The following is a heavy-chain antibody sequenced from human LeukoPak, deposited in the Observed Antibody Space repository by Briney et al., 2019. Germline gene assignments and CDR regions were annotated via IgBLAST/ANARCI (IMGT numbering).Heavy chain of an antibody. CDR3: ARDSTGTPNWYFDL. CDR2: IHYSGST. J-gene: IGHJ2*01. Sequence: PSETLSLTCTVSGGSISSYYWSWIRQPPGKGLEWIGYIHYSGSTNYNPSLKSRVTISVDTSKNQFSLKLSSVTAADTAVYYCARDSTGTPNWYFDLWGRGTLVTVSS. D-gene: IGHD1-1*01. V-gene: IGHV4-59*01. CDR1: GGSISSYY.